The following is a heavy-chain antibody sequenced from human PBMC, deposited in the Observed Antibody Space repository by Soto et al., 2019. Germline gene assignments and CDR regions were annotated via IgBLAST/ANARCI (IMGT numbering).Heavy chain of an antibody. V-gene: IGHV5-51*01. CDR3: ARRLDNTLDF. Sequence: PGESLKISCKGSGYNFATYWIGWVRQMPGKGLEWMGIIYPHDSDTRYSPSFQGQVTISADKSISTAYLQWSSLKASDTAIYYCARRLDNTLDFSGQGTLVTVSS. CDR2: IYPHDSDT. J-gene: IGHJ4*02. D-gene: IGHD1-20*01. CDR1: GYNFATYW.